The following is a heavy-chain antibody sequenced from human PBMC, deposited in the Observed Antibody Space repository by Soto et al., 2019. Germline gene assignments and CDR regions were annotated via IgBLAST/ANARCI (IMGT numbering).Heavy chain of an antibody. CDR2: IYPGDSDT. J-gene: IGHJ6*02. V-gene: IGHV5-51*01. Sequence: PGESLKISCKGSGYSFTSYWIGWVRQMPGKGLEWMGIIYPGDSDTRYSPSFQGQVTISADKSISTAYLQWSSLKASDTAMYYCARLNGDYVRSYYYYGMDVWGQGTTVTVSS. CDR3: ARLNGDYVRSYYYYGMDV. D-gene: IGHD4-17*01. CDR1: GYSFTSYW.